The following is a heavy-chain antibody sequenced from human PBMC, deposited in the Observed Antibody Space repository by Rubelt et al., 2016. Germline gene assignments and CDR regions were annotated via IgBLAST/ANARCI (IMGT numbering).Heavy chain of an antibody. Sequence: QVQLVESGGGVVQPGRSLRLSCAASGFTFSSYGMHWVRQAPGKGLEWVAVIWYDGSNKYYADSVKGRFTISRDNSKNTLYLQMNSLRAEDTAVYYCARPSQVAHFDYWGQGTLVTVSS. V-gene: IGHV3-33*01. CDR2: IWYDGSNK. CDR1: GFTFSSYG. CDR3: ARPSQVAHFDY. J-gene: IGHJ4*02.